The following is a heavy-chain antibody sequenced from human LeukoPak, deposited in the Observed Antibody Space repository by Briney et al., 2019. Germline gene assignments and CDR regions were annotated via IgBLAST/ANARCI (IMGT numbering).Heavy chain of an antibody. CDR3: ARDTSAEGYLDY. J-gene: IGHJ4*02. CDR1: GGSISISGYY. CDR2: FHYSGNT. V-gene: IGHV4-31*03. Sequence: PSETLSLTCTVSGGSISISGYYWTWIRQHPGKGLEWIGYFHYSGNTYYNPSLKSRVTIAVDTSKNQLSLKMNSVTAADTALYYCARDTSAEGYLDYWGQGTLVTVSS.